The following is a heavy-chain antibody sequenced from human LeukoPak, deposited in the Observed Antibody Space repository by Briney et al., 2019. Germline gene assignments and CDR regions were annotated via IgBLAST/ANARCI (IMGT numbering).Heavy chain of an antibody. CDR1: GGTFSSYA. CDR2: IIPILGIA. J-gene: IGHJ6*02. D-gene: IGHD2-15*01. V-gene: IGHV1-69*04. Sequence: ASVKVSCKASGGTFSSYAICWVRQAPGQGLEWMGRIIPILGIANYAQKFQGRVTITADKSTSTAYMELSSLRSEDTAVYYCATKDIVVVVGGMDVWGQGTTVTVSS. CDR3: ATKDIVVVVGGMDV.